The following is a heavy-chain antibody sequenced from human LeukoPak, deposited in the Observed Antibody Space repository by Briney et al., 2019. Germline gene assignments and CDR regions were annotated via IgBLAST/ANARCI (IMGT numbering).Heavy chain of an antibody. V-gene: IGHV1-2*02. Sequence: ASVKVSCKASGYTFTGYYMYWVRQAPGQGLEWMGWINPNSGGTNYAQKFQGRVTMTRDTSISTAYMELSRLRSDDTAVYYCAREAKNSYDYSGAFDIWGQGTMVTVSS. CDR2: INPNSGGT. CDR1: GYTFTGYY. D-gene: IGHD5-18*01. CDR3: AREAKNSYDYSGAFDI. J-gene: IGHJ3*02.